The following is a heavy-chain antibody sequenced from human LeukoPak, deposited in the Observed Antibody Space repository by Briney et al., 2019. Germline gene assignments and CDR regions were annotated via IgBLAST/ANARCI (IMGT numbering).Heavy chain of an antibody. CDR1: GGSISSGSYY. D-gene: IGHD4-11*01. CDR3: ARDYSTAAFDI. J-gene: IGHJ3*02. Sequence: PSETLSLTCTVSGGSISSGSYYWSWIRQPAGKGLEWIGRIYTSGSTNYNPSLKSRVTISVDTSKNQFSLKLSSVTAADTAVYYCARDYSTAAFDIWGQGTMVTVSS. V-gene: IGHV4-61*02. CDR2: IYTSGST.